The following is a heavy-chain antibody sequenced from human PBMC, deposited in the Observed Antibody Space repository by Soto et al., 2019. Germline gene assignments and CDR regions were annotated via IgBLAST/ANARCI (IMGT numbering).Heavy chain of an antibody. Sequence: SETLSLTCAVSGVSISSNNWWTWFRQPPGKGLEWIGYIYYSGSTNYNPSLKSRVTISVDTSKNQFSLKLSSVTAADTAVYYCARGNPYYYDSSGWFDPWGQGTLVTVSS. J-gene: IGHJ5*02. D-gene: IGHD3-22*01. CDR2: IYYSGST. V-gene: IGHV4-4*02. CDR3: ARGNPYYYDSSGWFDP. CDR1: GVSISSNNW.